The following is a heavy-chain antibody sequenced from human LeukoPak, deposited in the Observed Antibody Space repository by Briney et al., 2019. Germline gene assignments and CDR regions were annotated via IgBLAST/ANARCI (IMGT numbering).Heavy chain of an antibody. D-gene: IGHD5-12*01. CDR3: AKDKGHTVATIMGVGDY. CDR2: ISGSGGST. CDR1: GFTFSSYA. V-gene: IGHV3-23*01. J-gene: IGHJ4*02. Sequence: GGSLRLSCAASGFTFSSYAMSWVRQAPGKGLEWVSAISGSGGSTYYADSVKGRFTISRDNSKNTLYLQMNSLRAEDTAVYYCAKDKGHTVATIMGVGDYWGQGTLVTVSS.